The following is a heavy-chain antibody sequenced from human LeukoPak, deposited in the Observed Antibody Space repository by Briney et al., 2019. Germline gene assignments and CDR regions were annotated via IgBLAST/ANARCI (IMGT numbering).Heavy chain of an antibody. CDR1: GGSISSSSYF. CDR3: ARRLSPPDWSPYYYYYYYMDV. Sequence: SETLSLTCTVSGGSISSSSYFWGWIRQPPEKGLEWIGSIYYSGSTYYNPSLKSRVTISVDTSKNQFSLKLSSVTAADTAVYYCARRLSPPDWSPYYYYYYYMDVWGKGTTVTISS. CDR2: IYYSGST. D-gene: IGHD3/OR15-3a*01. J-gene: IGHJ6*03. V-gene: IGHV4-39*01.